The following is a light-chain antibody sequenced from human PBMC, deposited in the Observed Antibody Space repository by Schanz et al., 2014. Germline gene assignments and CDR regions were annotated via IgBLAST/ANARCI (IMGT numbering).Light chain of an antibody. CDR1: SSNFGAGYD. CDR2: RSI. CDR3: SSYAGSNSFVV. J-gene: IGLJ2*01. Sequence: QSVLTQPPSVSGAPGQRVTISCTGSSSNFGAGYDVHWYQQLPGTAPKLLIYRSINRPSGVPDRFSGSKSGTSASLAITGLQAEDEADYYCSSYAGSNSFVVFGGGTKLTVL. V-gene: IGLV1-40*01.